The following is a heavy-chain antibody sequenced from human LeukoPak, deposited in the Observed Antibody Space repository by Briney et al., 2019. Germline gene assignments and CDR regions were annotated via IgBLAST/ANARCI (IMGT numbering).Heavy chain of an antibody. CDR3: AKNPGYNWNYGYFDY. J-gene: IGHJ4*02. CDR1: GFSFGSYA. Sequence: GGSLRLSCAASGFSFGSYAMSWVRQAPGKGLEWVSGVSGGGGITAYADSVKGRFTISRDNSKNTMYLKMNSLRAEDTAVYYCAKNPGYNWNYGYFDYWGQGTLVTVSS. V-gene: IGHV3-23*01. D-gene: IGHD1-7*01. CDR2: VSGGGGIT.